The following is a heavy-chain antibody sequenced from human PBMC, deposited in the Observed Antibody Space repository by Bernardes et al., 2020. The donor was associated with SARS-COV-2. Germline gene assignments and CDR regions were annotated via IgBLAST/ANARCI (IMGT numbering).Heavy chain of an antibody. D-gene: IGHD6-13*01. Sequence: SGPSLVNAPQSLALTCPFSCFSLYHSAVGVGWIRQPPGKALEWLSLIFWDDDKRYRPSLRGRLTITKDTSKNHVVLTLTNMGPEDTATYYCARWLSRGASWYFDFWGQGTLVTVSS. CDR3: ARWLSRGASWYFDF. CDR1: CFSLYHSAVG. CDR2: IFWDDDK. J-gene: IGHJ4*02. V-gene: IGHV2-5*02.